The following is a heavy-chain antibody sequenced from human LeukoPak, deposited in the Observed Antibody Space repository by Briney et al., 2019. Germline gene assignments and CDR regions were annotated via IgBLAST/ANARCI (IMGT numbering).Heavy chain of an antibody. V-gene: IGHV3-21*01. CDR2: ISSSSTYI. CDR1: GFTFSIYS. J-gene: IGHJ4*02. D-gene: IGHD5-18*01. Sequence: PGGSLRLSCAASGFTFSIYSMNWVRQTPGKGLEWVSAISSSSTYIYYADSVKGRFTISRDNAKNSLFLQMNSLRAEDTAVYYCAREPTAMTLWGQGTLVTVSS. CDR3: AREPTAMTL.